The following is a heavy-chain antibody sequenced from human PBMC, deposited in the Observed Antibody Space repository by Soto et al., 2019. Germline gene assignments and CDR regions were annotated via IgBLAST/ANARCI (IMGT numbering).Heavy chain of an antibody. D-gene: IGHD6-19*01. Sequence: GGSLRLSCSAYGFTFSSYAMSWVRQAPGKGLEWVSTISDSGGVTYFADSIKGRFTISRDNSKNTLYLQMNSLRAEDTAIYYCAKVWTAAGSFDYWGQGTLVTVS. CDR2: ISDSGGVT. CDR1: GFTFSSYA. J-gene: IGHJ4*01. CDR3: AKVWTAAGSFDY. V-gene: IGHV3-23*01.